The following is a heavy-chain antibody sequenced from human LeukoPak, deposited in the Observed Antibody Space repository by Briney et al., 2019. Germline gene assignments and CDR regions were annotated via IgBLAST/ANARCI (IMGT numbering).Heavy chain of an antibody. Sequence: PSETLSLTCAVYGESFSGYYWSWIRQPPGKGLEWIGEINHSGSTNYNPSLKSRVTISVDTSKNQFSLKLSSVTAADTAVYYCARVGPRVYYHDSRPFDYWGQGTLVTVSS. CDR2: INHSGST. CDR1: GESFSGYY. CDR3: ARVGPRVYYHDSRPFDY. J-gene: IGHJ4*02. D-gene: IGHD3-22*01. V-gene: IGHV4-34*01.